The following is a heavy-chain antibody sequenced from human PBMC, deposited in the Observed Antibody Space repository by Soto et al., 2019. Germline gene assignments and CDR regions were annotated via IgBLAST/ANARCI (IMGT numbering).Heavy chain of an antibody. CDR3: ARGYSSGWYGGDFDY. CDR2: INTNTGNP. CDR1: GYTFTSYA. D-gene: IGHD6-19*01. J-gene: IGHJ4*02. Sequence: GASVNVSCKASGYTFTSYAMNWVRQAPGQGLEWMGWINTNTGNPTYAQGFTGRFVFSLDTSVSTAYLQICSLKAEDTAVYYCARGYSSGWYGGDFDYWGQGTLVTVSS. V-gene: IGHV7-4-1*01.